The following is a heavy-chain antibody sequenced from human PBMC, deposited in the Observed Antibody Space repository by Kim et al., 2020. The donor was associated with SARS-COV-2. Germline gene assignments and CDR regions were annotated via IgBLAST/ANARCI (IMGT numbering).Heavy chain of an antibody. J-gene: IGHJ4*02. V-gene: IGHV3-73*01. D-gene: IGHD1-26*01. CDR2: YAT. Sequence: YATAYAASVKGRFTISRDDSKNTAYLQMNSLKTEDTAVYYCSSVGATLDYWGQGTLVTVSS. CDR3: SSVGATLDY.